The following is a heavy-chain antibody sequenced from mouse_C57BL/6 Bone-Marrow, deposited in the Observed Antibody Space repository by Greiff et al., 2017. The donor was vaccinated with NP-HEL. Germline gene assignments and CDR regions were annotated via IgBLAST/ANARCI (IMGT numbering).Heavy chain of an antibody. D-gene: IGHD1-1*01. Sequence: EVQLVESGGGLVQPGGSLSLSCAASGFTFTDYYMSWVRQPPGKALEWLGFIRNKANGYTTEYSASVKGRFTISRDNAQSILYLHMNALRTEDSAAYYCARSPTVVTLIDYWGQGTTLTVSS. CDR1: GFTFTDYY. V-gene: IGHV7-3*01. J-gene: IGHJ2*01. CDR2: IRNKANGYTT. CDR3: ARSPTVVTLIDY.